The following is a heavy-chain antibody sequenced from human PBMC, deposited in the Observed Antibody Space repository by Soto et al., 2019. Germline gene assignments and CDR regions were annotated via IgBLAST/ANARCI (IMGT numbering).Heavy chain of an antibody. CDR2: MNPHSGNT. D-gene: IGHD4-17*01. CDR3: AGGIKYGAYARWFDP. Sequence: QVQLVQSGAAVKKPGASVKVSCKASGYTFTSYDIHWVRQATGQGLDYLGWMNPHSGNTAYVQKFQGRVTMTWDTSINTAYMELSSLRSEDTAAYFCAGGIKYGAYARWFDPWGQGTLVTVSS. CDR1: GYTFTSYD. V-gene: IGHV1-8*01. J-gene: IGHJ5*02.